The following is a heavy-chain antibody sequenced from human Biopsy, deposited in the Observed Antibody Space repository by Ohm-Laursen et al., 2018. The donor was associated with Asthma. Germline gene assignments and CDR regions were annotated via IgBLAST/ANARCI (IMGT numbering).Heavy chain of an antibody. CDR3: AVYSSGGFDY. CDR1: GDSIRRDY. J-gene: IGHJ4*02. Sequence: GTLSLTCTVSGDSIRRDYWSWIRPPPGRGLEWVGYIYCSGSTNYNPSLKSRITISVDASKNQFSLKLNSVTAADTAIYYCAVYSSGGFDYWGQGSLVTVSS. V-gene: IGHV4-59*03. D-gene: IGHD6-6*01. CDR2: IYCSGST.